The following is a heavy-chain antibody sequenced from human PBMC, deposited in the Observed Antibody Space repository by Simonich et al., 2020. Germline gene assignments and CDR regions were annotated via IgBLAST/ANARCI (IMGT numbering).Heavy chain of an antibody. CDR2: IGYDGSNK. Sequence: QVQLVESGGGVVQPGRSLRLSCAASGFTFSSYGMHWVRQAPGKGLEWVAVIGYDGSNKYHANSVKGRFTISRDNSKNTLYLQMNSLRAEDTAVYYCARERAAAGEAFDYWGQGTLVTVSS. J-gene: IGHJ4*02. CDR1: GFTFSSYG. V-gene: IGHV3-33*01. D-gene: IGHD6-13*01. CDR3: ARERAAAGEAFDY.